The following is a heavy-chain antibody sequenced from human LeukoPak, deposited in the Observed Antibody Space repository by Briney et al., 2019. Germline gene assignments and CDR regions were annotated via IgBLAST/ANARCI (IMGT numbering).Heavy chain of an antibody. CDR2: ISESGGST. CDR3: AKGSF. D-gene: IGHD3-10*01. J-gene: IGHJ4*02. CDR1: GFTVSTSA. Sequence: GGSLRLSCAASGFTVSTSAMSWVRQAPGKGLEWVSGISESGGSTYYADSVKGRFTSSRDNSKNTLYLQMNNLRAEDTAAYYCAKGSFWGQGTLVTVSS. V-gene: IGHV3-23*01.